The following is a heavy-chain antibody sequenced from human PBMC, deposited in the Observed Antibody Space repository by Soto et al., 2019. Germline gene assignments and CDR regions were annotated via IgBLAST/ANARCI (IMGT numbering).Heavy chain of an antibody. CDR2: IYSGGST. J-gene: IGHJ6*04. CDR3: AARPKYYDFWSASMDV. CDR1: GFTVSSNY. D-gene: IGHD3-3*01. V-gene: IGHV3-66*01. Sequence: LRLSCAASGFTVSSNYMSWVRQAPGKGLEWVSVIYSGGSTYYADSVKGRFTISRDNSKNTLYLQMNSLRAEDTAVYYCAARPKYYDFWSASMDVWGKGTTVTVSS.